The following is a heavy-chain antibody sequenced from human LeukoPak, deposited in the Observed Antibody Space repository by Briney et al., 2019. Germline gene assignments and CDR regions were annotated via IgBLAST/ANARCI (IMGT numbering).Heavy chain of an antibody. CDR3: ARVLGYYDSSGYSFYMDV. D-gene: IGHD3-22*01. J-gene: IGHJ6*03. Sequence: SVKVSCKASGGTFSSYAISWVRQAPGQGLEWMGRIIPIFGTANYAQKFQGRVTITTDESTSTAYMELSSLRSEDTAVYYCARVLGYYDSSGYSFYMDVWAKGPRSPSP. CDR2: IIPIFGTA. V-gene: IGHV1-69*05. CDR1: GGTFSSYA.